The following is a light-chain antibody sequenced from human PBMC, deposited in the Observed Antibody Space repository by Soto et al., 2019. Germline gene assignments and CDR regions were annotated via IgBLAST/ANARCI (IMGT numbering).Light chain of an antibody. V-gene: IGKV1-13*02. CDR1: QGISSA. CDR2: DAS. J-gene: IGKJ2*01. Sequence: AIQLTQSPSSLSASVGDRVTITCRASQGISSALAWYQQKPGKAPKLLIYDASSLESGVPSRFSGSGSGTDFTLTISSLQPEDVATYYCQQFNSYPYTFGQWTKLEIK. CDR3: QQFNSYPYT.